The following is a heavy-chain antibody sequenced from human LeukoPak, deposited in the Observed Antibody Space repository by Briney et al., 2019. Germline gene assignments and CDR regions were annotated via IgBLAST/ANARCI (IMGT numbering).Heavy chain of an antibody. CDR2: ISAYNGNT. Sequence: ASVKVSCKASGYTFTSYGISWVRQAPGQGLEWMGWISAYNGNTNYAQKLQGRVTMTTDTSTSTAYMELRSLRSDDTAVYYCARVECGGSCAKSFDYWGQGTLVTVSS. V-gene: IGHV1-18*01. J-gene: IGHJ4*02. D-gene: IGHD2-15*01. CDR1: GYTFTSYG. CDR3: ARVECGGSCAKSFDY.